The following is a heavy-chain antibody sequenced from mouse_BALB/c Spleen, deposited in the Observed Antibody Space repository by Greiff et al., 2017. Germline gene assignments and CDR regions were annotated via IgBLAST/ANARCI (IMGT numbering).Heavy chain of an antibody. J-gene: IGHJ2*01. D-gene: IGHD2-4*01. CDR3: ARPMITTGYFDY. CDR2: IYPGNSDT. V-gene: IGHV1-5*01. CDR1: GYSFTSYW. Sequence: EVQLQQSGTVLARPGASVKMSCKASGYSFTSYWMHWVKQRPGQGLEWIGAIYPGNSDTSYNQKFKGKAKLTAVTSASTAYMELSSLTNEDSAVYFCARPMITTGYFDYWGQGTTLTVSS.